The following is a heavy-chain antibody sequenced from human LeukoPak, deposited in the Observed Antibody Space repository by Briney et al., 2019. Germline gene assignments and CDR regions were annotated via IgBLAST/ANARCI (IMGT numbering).Heavy chain of an antibody. D-gene: IGHD6-19*01. CDR3: AGIAVTNTGGAFDI. V-gene: IGHV1-2*06. CDR1: GYTFTGYY. Sequence: ASVKVSCKASGYTFTGYYMHWLRQAPGQGLEWMGRINPNSGGTNFAQKFQGRVTMTRDTSISTAYMELSRLRSDDTAVYYCAGIAVTNTGGAFDIWGQGTMVTVSS. CDR2: INPNSGGT. J-gene: IGHJ3*02.